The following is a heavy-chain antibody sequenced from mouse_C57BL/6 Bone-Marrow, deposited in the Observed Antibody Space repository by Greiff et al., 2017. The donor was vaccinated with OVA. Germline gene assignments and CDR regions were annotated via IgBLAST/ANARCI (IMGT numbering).Heavy chain of an antibody. CDR2: INPNNGGT. V-gene: IGHV1-18*01. J-gene: IGHJ3*01. Sequence: VHVKQSGPELVKPGASVKIPCKASGYTFTDYNMDWVKQSHGKSLEWIGDINPNNGGTIYNQKFKGKATLTVDKSSSTAYMELRSLTSEDTAVYYCARVHIYSFAYWGQGTLVTVSA. CDR1: GYTFTDYN. D-gene: IGHD2-1*01. CDR3: ARVHIYSFAY.